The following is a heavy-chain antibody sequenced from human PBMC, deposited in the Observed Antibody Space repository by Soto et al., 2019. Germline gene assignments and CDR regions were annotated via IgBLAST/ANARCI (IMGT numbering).Heavy chain of an antibody. D-gene: IGHD3-22*01. V-gene: IGHV4-61*01. CDR1: GGSVSSGSYY. Sequence: SETLSLTCTVSGGSVSSGSYYWSWIRQPPGKGLEWIGYIYYSGSTNYNPSLKSRVTISVDTSKNQFSLKLSSVTAADTAVYYCARDYYDSSGGYGMDVWGQGTTVTVSS. J-gene: IGHJ6*02. CDR2: IYYSGST. CDR3: ARDYYDSSGGYGMDV.